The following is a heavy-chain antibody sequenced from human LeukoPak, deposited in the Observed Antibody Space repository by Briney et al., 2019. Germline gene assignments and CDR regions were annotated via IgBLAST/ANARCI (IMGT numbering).Heavy chain of an antibody. D-gene: IGHD2-21*02. CDR3: ARAGELAYCGGDCYTY. J-gene: IGHJ4*02. CDR2: INHSGST. CDR1: GVSFSGYY. V-gene: IGHV4-34*01. Sequence: TSETLSLTCAVYGVSFSGYYWSWIRQPPGKGLEWIGEINHSGSTNYNPSLKSRVTISVDTSKNQFSLKLSSVTAADTAVYYCARAGELAYCGGDCYTYWGQGTLVTVSS.